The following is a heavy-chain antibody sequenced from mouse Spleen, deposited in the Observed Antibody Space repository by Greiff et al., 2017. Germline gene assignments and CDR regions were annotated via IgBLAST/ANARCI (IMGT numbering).Heavy chain of an antibody. CDR1: GYTFTSYW. D-gene: IGHD1-1*01. V-gene: IGHV1-72*01. CDR3: ARSTVVATFDAMDY. CDR2: IDPNSGGT. Sequence: VQRVESGAELVKPGASVKLSCKASGYTFTSYWMHWVKQRPGRGLEWIGGIDPNSGGTKYNEKFKSKATLTVDKPSSTAYMQLSSLTSEDSAVYYCARSTVVATFDAMDYWGQGTSVTVSS. J-gene: IGHJ4*01.